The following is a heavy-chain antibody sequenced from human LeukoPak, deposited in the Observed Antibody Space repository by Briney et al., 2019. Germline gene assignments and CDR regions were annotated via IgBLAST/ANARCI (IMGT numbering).Heavy chain of an antibody. V-gene: IGHV3-23*01. J-gene: IGHJ6*03. Sequence: GGSLRRSCAASGFTFSSYALNWVRQAPGKGLEWVSGISGSGSTTYYADSVKGRFTISRDNSKNMLYLQMNSLRAEDTAVYYCAKDGYYDFWSGEEYYYMDVWGKGTTVTVSS. CDR2: ISGSGSTT. CDR1: GFTFSSYA. D-gene: IGHD3-3*01. CDR3: AKDGYYDFWSGEEYYYMDV.